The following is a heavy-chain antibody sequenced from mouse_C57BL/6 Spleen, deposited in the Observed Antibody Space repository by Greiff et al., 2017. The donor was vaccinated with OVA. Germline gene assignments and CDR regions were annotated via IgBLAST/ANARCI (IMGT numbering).Heavy chain of an antibody. CDR1: GYTFTDYY. V-gene: IGHV1-19*01. D-gene: IGHD1-1*01. CDR2: INPYNGGT. CDR3: ARYYYGSSPFAY. J-gene: IGHJ3*01. Sequence: EVQLQQSGPVLVKPGASVKMSCKASGYTFTDYYMNWVKQSHGKSLEWIGVINPYNGGTSYNQKFKGKATLTVDKSSSTAYMELNSLTSEDSAVYYCARYYYGSSPFAYWGQGTLGTVSA.